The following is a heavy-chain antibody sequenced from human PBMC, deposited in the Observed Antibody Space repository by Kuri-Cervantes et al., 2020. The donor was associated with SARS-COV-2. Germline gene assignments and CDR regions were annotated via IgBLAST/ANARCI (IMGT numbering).Heavy chain of an antibody. J-gene: IGHJ6*02. V-gene: IGHV1-46*01. CDR1: GYTFTTYY. CDR3: ARGDGTYYYDSSGYLGMDV. CDR2: INPSGDST. Sequence: ASVKVSCKASGYTFTTYYMHWVRQAPGQGLEWMAMINPSGDSTTYAQKFQGRVTMTRDTSTSTVYMELRSLRSDDTAVYYCARGDGTYYYDSSGYLGMDVWGQGTTVTVSS. D-gene: IGHD3-22*01.